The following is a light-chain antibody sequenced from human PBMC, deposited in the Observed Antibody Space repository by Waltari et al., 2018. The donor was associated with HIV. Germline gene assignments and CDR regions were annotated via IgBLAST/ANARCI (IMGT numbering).Light chain of an antibody. CDR3: ISYISSSSPV. J-gene: IGLJ3*02. Sequence: QSALTQPASVSGSPGQSITISCTGTSFDIYGYNFVSWFQHHQGKAPKVIIYEVSNRPSGVADRFSGSKSGNTASLTISGLQPEDEAEYFCISYISSSSPVFGGGTKLTVL. CDR2: EVS. CDR1: SFDIYGYNF. V-gene: IGLV2-14*01.